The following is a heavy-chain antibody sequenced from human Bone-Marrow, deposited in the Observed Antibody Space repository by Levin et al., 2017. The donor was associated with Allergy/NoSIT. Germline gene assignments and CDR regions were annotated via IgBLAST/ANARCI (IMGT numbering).Heavy chain of an antibody. Sequence: GESLKISCIVSGFTFSDYSIYSVRQAPGKGLEWISSISSDSSDLYYADSVKGRFTISRDNAKNSLNLQVSSLRAEDTAVYHCVRGIIGDVRVAHKEAFDVWGQGTMVTVSS. CDR2: ISSDSSDL. V-gene: IGHV3-21*01. D-gene: IGHD2/OR15-2a*01. J-gene: IGHJ3*01. CDR1: GFTFSDYS. CDR3: VRGIIGDVRVAHKEAFDV.